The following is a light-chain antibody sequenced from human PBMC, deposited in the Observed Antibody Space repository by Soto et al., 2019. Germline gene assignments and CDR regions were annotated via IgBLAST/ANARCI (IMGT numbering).Light chain of an antibody. V-gene: IGKV3-20*01. CDR1: QSVSSSY. J-gene: IGKJ1*01. CDR2: GAS. CDR3: QQYCSSPQT. Sequence: ELVLTQSPGTLSLSPGERATLSCRASQSVSSSYLAWYQQKPGQDPRLLIYGASSRATGIPDRFSGSGSGTDFTLTISSLEPEDFAVYYCQQYCSSPQTFGQGTKVEIK.